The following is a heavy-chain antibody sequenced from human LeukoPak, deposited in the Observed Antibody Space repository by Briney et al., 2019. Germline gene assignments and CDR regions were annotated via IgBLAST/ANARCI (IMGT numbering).Heavy chain of an antibody. CDR1: GFTFSSYA. J-gene: IGHJ4*02. CDR3: AKDGYSYDSSGSFDY. CDR2: ISGSGGST. D-gene: IGHD3-22*01. Sequence: PGGSLRLSCAASGFTFSSYAMSWVRQAPGKGLEWVSAISGSGGSTYYADSVKGRFTISRDNSKNTLYLQMNSLRAEDTAVYYCAKDGYSYDSSGSFDYWGQGTLVSVSS. V-gene: IGHV3-23*01.